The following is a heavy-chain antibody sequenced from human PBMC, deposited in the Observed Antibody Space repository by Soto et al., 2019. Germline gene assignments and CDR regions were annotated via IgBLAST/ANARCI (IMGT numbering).Heavy chain of an antibody. CDR2: MYPGDSDT. V-gene: IGHV5-51*01. CDR1: GYSFTSYW. Sequence: RGESLKISCKGSGYSFTSYWIGWVRQMPGKGLEWMGIMYPGDSDTKYSPSFQGQVTIAADKSISTAYLQWSSLKASDTAMYYCARQTHYGIDYWGQGTLVTVSS. J-gene: IGHJ4*02. D-gene: IGHD4-17*01. CDR3: ARQTHYGIDY.